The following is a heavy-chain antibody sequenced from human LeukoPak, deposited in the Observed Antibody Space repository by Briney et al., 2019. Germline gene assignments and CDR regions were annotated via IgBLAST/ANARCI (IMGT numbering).Heavy chain of an antibody. J-gene: IGHJ4*02. Sequence: SETLSPTCTVSGVSISSDYWSWIRQSPGKGLEWIGYIYYSGTTSYNPSLKSRVTISLDTSKNQFSLKLSSVTAADTAVYYSARGAKWGYPHYWGQGTLVTVSS. CDR3: ARGAKWGYPHY. CDR1: GVSISSDY. D-gene: IGHD2-15*01. V-gene: IGHV4-59*01. CDR2: IYYSGTT.